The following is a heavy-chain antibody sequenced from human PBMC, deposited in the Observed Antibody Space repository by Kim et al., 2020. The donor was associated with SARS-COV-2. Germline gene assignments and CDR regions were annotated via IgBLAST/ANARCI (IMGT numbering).Heavy chain of an antibody. D-gene: IGHD3-10*01. J-gene: IGHJ4*02. CDR2: ISSSSSTI. Sequence: GGSLRLSCAASGFTFSSYSMHWVRQAPGKGLEWVSYISSSSSTIYYADSVKGRFTISRDNAKNSLYLQMNSLRHEDTAVYYCARGPRTFGSYYYGSGSGPDGFDYWGQG. CDR3: ARGPRTFGSYYYGSGSGPDGFDY. V-gene: IGHV3-48*02. CDR1: GFTFSSYS.